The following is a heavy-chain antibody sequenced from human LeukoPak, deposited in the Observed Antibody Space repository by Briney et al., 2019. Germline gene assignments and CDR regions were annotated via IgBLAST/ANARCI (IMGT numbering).Heavy chain of an antibody. CDR1: GFTFSSFW. V-gene: IGHV3-74*01. Sequence: GGSLRLSCAASGFTFSSFWVHWVRQAPGKGLVWVSRITSDGSSTTYADSVKGRFTIPRDNAKNTLYLQMNSLRAEDTAAYYCARDFYRGFDYWGQGIVVTVSS. CDR3: ARDFYRGFDY. CDR2: ITSDGSST. D-gene: IGHD1-14*01. J-gene: IGHJ4*02.